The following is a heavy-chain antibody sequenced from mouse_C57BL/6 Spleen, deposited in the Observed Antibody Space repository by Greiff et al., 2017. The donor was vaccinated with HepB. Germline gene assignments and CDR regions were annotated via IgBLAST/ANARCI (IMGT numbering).Heavy chain of an antibody. CDR3: ARRYYSNPYYAMDY. J-gene: IGHJ4*01. Sequence: QVQLQQPGAELVKPGASVKLSCKASGYTFTSYWMHWVKQRPGQGLEWIGMIHPNSGSTNYNEKFKSKATLTVDKSSSTAYMQLSSLTSEDSVVYYCARRYYSNPYYAMDYWGQGTSVTVSS. D-gene: IGHD2-5*01. V-gene: IGHV1-64*01. CDR2: IHPNSGST. CDR1: GYTFTSYW.